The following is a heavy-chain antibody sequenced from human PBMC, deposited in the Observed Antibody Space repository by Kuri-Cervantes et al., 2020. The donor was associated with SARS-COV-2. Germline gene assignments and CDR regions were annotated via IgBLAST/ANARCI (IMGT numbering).Heavy chain of an antibody. Sequence: SETLSLTCAVSGYSISSGYYWGWIRQPPGKGLEWIGSIYYSGSTYYNPSLKSRVTISVDTSKNQFSLKLSSVTAADTAVYYCARSGYYSRGVTYYYMDVWDKGTTVTVSS. D-gene: IGHD3-22*01. CDR2: IYYSGST. CDR1: GYSISSGYY. V-gene: IGHV4-38-2*01. CDR3: ARSGYYSRGVTYYYMDV. J-gene: IGHJ6*03.